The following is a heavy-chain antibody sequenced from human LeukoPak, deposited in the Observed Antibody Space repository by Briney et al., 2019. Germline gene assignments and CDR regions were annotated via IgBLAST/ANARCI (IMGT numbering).Heavy chain of an antibody. CDR2: IKHDGSER. Sequence: PGGSLRLSCAASGFTFSSSWMSWVRQVPGRGLEWVANIKHDGSERYHVDSVRGRFTIFRDNAKNSLYLQMNSLRAEDTAVYYCASDGHSHANWGQGTLVTVSS. D-gene: IGHD2-2*01. CDR3: ASDGHSHAN. CDR1: GFTFSSSW. J-gene: IGHJ4*02. V-gene: IGHV3-7*01.